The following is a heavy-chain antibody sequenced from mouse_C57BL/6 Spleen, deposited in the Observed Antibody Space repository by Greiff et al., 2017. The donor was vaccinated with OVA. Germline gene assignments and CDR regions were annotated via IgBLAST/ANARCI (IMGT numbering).Heavy chain of an antibody. V-gene: IGHV1-18*01. J-gene: IGHJ4*01. CDR3: ARWGITTVDYYAMDY. Sequence: EVKLMESGPELVKPGASVKIPCKASGYTFTDYNMDWVKQSHGKSLEWIGDINPNNGGTIYNQKFKGKATLTVDKSSSTAYMELRSLTSEDTAVYYCARWGITTVDYYAMDYWGQGTSVTVSS. D-gene: IGHD1-1*01. CDR2: INPNNGGT. CDR1: GYTFTDYN.